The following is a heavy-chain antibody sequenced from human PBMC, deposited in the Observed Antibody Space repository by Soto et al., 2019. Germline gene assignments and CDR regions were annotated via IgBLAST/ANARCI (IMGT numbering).Heavy chain of an antibody. Sequence: PGGSLRLSCAASEFTFSNYAMSWVRQAPGKGLEWVSTITVSGAYYTDSVKGRFTISRDNSKNTLYLQMTSLRAEDTAVYYCARLYCSSTSCFFDSRGQRILLPVSS. CDR2: ITVSGA. D-gene: IGHD2-2*01. V-gene: IGHV3-23*01. J-gene: IGHJ4*02. CDR3: ARLYCSSTSCFFDS. CDR1: EFTFSNYA.